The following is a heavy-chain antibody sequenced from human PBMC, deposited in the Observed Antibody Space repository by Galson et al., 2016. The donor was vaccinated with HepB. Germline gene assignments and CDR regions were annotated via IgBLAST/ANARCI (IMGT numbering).Heavy chain of an antibody. J-gene: IGHJ3*02. CDR3: AKISLVGYNSGWGGSFDI. V-gene: IGHV3-33*06. Sequence: SLRLSCAASGFTFSSYGMHWVRQAPGKGLEWVAVTWYDGSNKYYADSVKGRFTISRDNSQNTLYLQMNSLRAEDAAVYYCAKISLVGYNSGWGGSFDIWGRGTMVTVSS. CDR2: TWYDGSNK. CDR1: GFTFSSYG. D-gene: IGHD6-19*01.